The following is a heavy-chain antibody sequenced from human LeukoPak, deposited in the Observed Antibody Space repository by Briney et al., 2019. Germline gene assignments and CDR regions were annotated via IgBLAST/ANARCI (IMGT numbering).Heavy chain of an antibody. J-gene: IGHJ4*02. CDR1: GFTFTLYT. CDR3: VRDNYGGILDF. D-gene: IGHD2-21*01. V-gene: IGHV3-30*04. Sequence: GRSLRLSCAASGFTFTLYTMHWVRQAPGKGLEWVAVVLYDGSNKYYADSVKGRFTLSRDNSKNTVSLQMNTLRADDTAVYYCVRDNYGGILDFWGQGTLVTVSS. CDR2: VLYDGSNK.